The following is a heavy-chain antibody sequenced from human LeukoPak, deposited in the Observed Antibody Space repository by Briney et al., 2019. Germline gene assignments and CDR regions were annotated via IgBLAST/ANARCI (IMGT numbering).Heavy chain of an antibody. D-gene: IGHD1-26*01. V-gene: IGHV3-30*14. CDR1: GFTFSSYA. CDR3: AREFGYYRYFDY. J-gene: IGHJ4*02. Sequence: GGSLRLSCAASGFTFSSYAVHWVRQAPGKGLEWVAVISYDGSNKYYADSVKGRFTISRDNSKNTLYLRMNSLRAEDTAVYYCAREFGYYRYFDYWGQGTLVTVSS. CDR2: ISYDGSNK.